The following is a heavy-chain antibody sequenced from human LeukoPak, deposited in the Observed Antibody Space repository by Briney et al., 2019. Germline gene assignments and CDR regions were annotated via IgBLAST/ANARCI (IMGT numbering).Heavy chain of an antibody. CDR2: IYHSGST. CDR3: ARDYIMFDYYYMDV. V-gene: IGHV4-38-2*02. CDR1: GYSISSGYY. D-gene: IGHD2-8*01. J-gene: IGHJ6*03. Sequence: SETLSLTCTVSGYSISSGYYWGWIRQPPGKGLEWIATIYHSGSTYYNPSLQSRVAISVGTSKNQFSLRLRSVTAADTAVYYCARDYIMFDYYYMDVWGRGTTVTVSS.